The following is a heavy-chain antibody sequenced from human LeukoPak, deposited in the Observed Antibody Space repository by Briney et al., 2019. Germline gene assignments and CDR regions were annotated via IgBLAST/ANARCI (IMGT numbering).Heavy chain of an antibody. Sequence: SETLSLTCTGSGGSISSHYWSWIRQPPGKGLEWIGYIYYSGSTNYNPSLKSRVTISVDTSKNQFSLKLSSVTAADTAVYYCARGRSSGWYVEIGFDYWGQGTLVTVSS. D-gene: IGHD6-19*01. V-gene: IGHV4-59*11. J-gene: IGHJ4*02. CDR3: ARGRSSGWYVEIGFDY. CDR1: GGSISSHY. CDR2: IYYSGST.